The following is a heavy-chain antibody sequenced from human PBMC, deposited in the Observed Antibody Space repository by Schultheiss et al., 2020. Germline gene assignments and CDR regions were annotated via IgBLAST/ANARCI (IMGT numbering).Heavy chain of an antibody. V-gene: IGHV3-15*07. CDR1: GFTFSSYG. J-gene: IGHJ6*02. Sequence: GGSLRLSCAASGFTFSSYGMHWVRQAPGKGLEWVGRIKSKTNGGTTDYAAPVKGRFTISRDDSKNTLYLQMNSLRAEDTAVYYCARDRVEYSSSSQVSDYYYYGMDVWGQGTTVTVSS. D-gene: IGHD6-6*01. CDR2: IKSKTNGGTT. CDR3: ARDRVEYSSSSQVSDYYYYGMDV.